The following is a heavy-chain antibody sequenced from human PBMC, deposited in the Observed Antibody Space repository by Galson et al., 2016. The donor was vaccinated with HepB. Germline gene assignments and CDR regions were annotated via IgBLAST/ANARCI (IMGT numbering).Heavy chain of an antibody. J-gene: IGHJ6*02. D-gene: IGHD3/OR15-3a*01. CDR3: ARDGRAWVGLDV. CDR2: VHYSGIT. V-gene: IGHV4-59*11. Sequence: SETLSLTCAVSGASISGHYWSWIRQPPGKGLEWIGYVHYSGITNYNPSLTSRVSISIDTSKTHFSLRLTSLTVADTAIYYCARDGRAWVGLDVWGQGTTVTVSS. CDR1: GASISGHY.